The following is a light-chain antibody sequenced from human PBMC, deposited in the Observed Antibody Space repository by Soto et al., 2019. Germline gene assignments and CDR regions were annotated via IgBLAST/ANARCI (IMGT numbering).Light chain of an antibody. Sequence: QSALTQPASVSGSPGQSITISCTGNSSDVGGYNYVSWYQQHPGKAPKLMIYDVSNRPSGVSNRFSGSKSGNTASLTISGLQAEDEADYYCSSYTSSSTSLIFGGGTKLTVL. V-gene: IGLV2-14*01. CDR1: SSDVGGYNY. J-gene: IGLJ2*01. CDR2: DVS. CDR3: SSYTSSSTSLI.